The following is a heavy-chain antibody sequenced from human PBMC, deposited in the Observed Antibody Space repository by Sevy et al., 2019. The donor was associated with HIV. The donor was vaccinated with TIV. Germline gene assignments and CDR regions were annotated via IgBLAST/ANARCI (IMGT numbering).Heavy chain of an antibody. Sequence: ASVKVSCKASGYIFTSYYMHWVRQAPGQGLEWMGIINPNGGSTSYAQKFQGRVTMTRDKSTSTVNMELSSLRSEDTAVYYCARDRGVTMVPQRWGQGALVTVSS. V-gene: IGHV1-46*03. CDR2: INPNGGST. CDR3: ARDRGVTMVPQR. CDR1: GYIFTSYY. J-gene: IGHJ1*01. D-gene: IGHD3-10*01.